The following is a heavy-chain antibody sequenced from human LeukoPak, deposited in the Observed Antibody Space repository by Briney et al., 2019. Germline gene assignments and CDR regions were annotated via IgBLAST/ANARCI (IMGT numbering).Heavy chain of an antibody. CDR2: ISSSSSYI. V-gene: IGHV3-21*01. CDR1: GFTFSSYS. J-gene: IGHJ6*02. Sequence: GGSLRLSCAASGFTFSSYSMNWVRQAPGKGLEWVSSISSSSSYIYYADSVKGRFTISRDNAKNSLYLQMNSLRAEDTAVYYCARGDTVTTVVVVALGDYHYYGMDVWGQGTTVTVSS. D-gene: IGHD4-17*01. CDR3: ARGDTVTTVVVVALGDYHYYGMDV.